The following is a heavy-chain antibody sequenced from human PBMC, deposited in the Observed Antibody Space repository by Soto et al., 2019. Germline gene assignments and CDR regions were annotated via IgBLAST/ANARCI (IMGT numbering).Heavy chain of an antibody. Sequence: SETLSLTCAVYGGSFSGYYWSWIRQPPGKGLEWIGVINHSGSTNYNPSLKSRVTISVDTSKNQFSLKLSSVTAADTAVYYCARGFIVGAISRTADYWGQGTLVTVSS. CDR1: GGSFSGYY. V-gene: IGHV4-34*01. D-gene: IGHD1-26*01. J-gene: IGHJ4*02. CDR2: INHSGST. CDR3: ARGFIVGAISRTADY.